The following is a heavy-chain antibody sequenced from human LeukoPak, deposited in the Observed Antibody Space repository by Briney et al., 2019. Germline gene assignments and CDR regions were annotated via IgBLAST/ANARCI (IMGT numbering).Heavy chain of an antibody. CDR3: ARAHYCSGSINWFDP. Sequence: SETLSLTCAVYGGSFSGYYWSWIRQPPGKGLEWIGEINHSGSTNYNPSLKSRVTISVDTSKNQFSLKLSSVTAADTAVYYCARAHYCSGSINWFDPWGQGTLVTVSS. V-gene: IGHV4-34*01. J-gene: IGHJ5*02. D-gene: IGHD3-10*01. CDR1: GGSFSGYY. CDR2: INHSGST.